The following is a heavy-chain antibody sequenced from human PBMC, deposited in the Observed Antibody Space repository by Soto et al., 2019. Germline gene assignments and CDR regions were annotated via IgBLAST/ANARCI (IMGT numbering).Heavy chain of an antibody. CDR2: ISSSGGST. J-gene: IGHJ4*02. V-gene: IGHV3-23*01. D-gene: IGHD7-27*01. CDR1: GFTFSSYT. CDR3: AKGWGDY. Sequence: EVQLLESGGGLVQPGGSLRLSCAASGFTFSSYTMSWVRQGPGKGLEWVSGISSSGGSTVYADSVKGRFTISRDNFKKTQYLQMNSLRAEDKAVYYCAKGWGDYWGQGTPVTVSS.